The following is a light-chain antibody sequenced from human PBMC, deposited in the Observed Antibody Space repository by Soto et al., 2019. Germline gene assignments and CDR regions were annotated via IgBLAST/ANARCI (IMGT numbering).Light chain of an antibody. V-gene: IGKV1-5*03. J-gene: IGKJ1*01. CDR1: QSISSW. CDR3: QQANSLPRT. CDR2: KAS. Sequence: DIQMTQSPSTLSASVGDRVTITCRASQSISSWLAWYQQKPGKAPKLLIYKASSLESGVPSRFSGSGSGTEFTLTISSLQPDDFATYFCQQANSLPRTFGQGTKVELK.